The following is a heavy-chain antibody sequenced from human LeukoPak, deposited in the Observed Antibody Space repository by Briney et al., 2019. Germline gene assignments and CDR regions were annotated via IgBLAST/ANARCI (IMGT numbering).Heavy chain of an antibody. CDR1: GFTFSNAW. J-gene: IGHJ4*02. D-gene: IGHD2-8*02. CDR3: TTDLSFYWHDY. V-gene: IGHV3-15*01. Sequence: GGSLRLSCAASGFTFSNAWMSWVRQAPGKGLEWVGRIKRKTDGGTTDYAAPVKGRFTISRDDSKNTLDLQMNSLKTEDTAVYYCTTDLSFYWHDYWGQGTLVTVCS. CDR2: IKRKTDGGTT.